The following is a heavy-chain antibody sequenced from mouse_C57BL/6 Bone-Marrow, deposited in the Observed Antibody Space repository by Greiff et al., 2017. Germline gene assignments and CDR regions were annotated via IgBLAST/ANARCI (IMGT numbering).Heavy chain of an antibody. CDR2: IYPGSGST. D-gene: IGHD2-10*01. V-gene: IGHV1-55*01. CDR1: GYTFTSYW. CDR3: AREGPYYGDFDV. J-gene: IGHJ1*03. Sequence: VKLQQPGAELVKPGASVKMSCKASGYTFTSYWITWVKQRPGQGLEWIGDIYPGSGSTNYNEKFKSKATLTVDTSSSTAYMQPSSLTSEYSAVYYRAREGPYYGDFDVWGTGTTVTVSS.